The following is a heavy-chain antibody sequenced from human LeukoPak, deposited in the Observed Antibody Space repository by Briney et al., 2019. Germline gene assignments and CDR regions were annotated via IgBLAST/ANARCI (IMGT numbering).Heavy chain of an antibody. Sequence: GGSLRLSCAASGFTFSSYAMHWVRQAPGKGLEYVSAISSNGGSTYYANSVKGRFTISRDNSKNTLYLQMGSLSAEDMAVYYCARARGMNRNFDYWGQGTLVTVSS. CDR3: ARARGMNRNFDY. D-gene: IGHD3-16*01. CDR2: ISSNGGST. CDR1: GFTFSSYA. J-gene: IGHJ4*02. V-gene: IGHV3-64*01.